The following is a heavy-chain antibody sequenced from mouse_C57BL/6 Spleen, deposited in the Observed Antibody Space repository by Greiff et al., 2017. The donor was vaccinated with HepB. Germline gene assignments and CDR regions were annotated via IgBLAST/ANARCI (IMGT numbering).Heavy chain of an antibody. CDR1: GYTFTSYW. J-gene: IGHJ3*01. CDR2: IDPSDSYT. D-gene: IGHD2-5*01. CDR3: ASYYSNSAWFAY. V-gene: IGHV1-69*01. Sequence: QVHVKQPGAELVMPGASVKLSCKASGYTFTSYWMHWVKQRPGQGLEWIGEIDPSDSYTNYNHKFKGKSTLTVDKSSSTAYMQLSSLTSEDAAVYYCASYYSNSAWFAYWGQGTLVTVSA.